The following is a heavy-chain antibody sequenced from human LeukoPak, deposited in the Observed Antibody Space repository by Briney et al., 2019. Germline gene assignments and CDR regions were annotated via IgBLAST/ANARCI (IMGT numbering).Heavy chain of an antibody. J-gene: IGHJ4*02. Sequence: GGSLRLSCGASGFTFTTHWIHWVRQAPGKGLVWVSRIKPDGSDTNYADSEKGRFTISRANAKNTVYLQMNSLSAEDTAVYYCARGKYGGYFIDYWGQGTLVTGS. D-gene: IGHD5-12*01. V-gene: IGHV3-74*01. CDR2: IKPDGSDT. CDR3: ARGKYGGYFIDY. CDR1: GFTFTTHW.